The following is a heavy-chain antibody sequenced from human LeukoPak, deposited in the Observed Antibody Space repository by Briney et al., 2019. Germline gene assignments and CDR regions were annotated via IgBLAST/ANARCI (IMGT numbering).Heavy chain of an antibody. Sequence: SETLSLTCAVYGGSFSGYYWSWIRQPPGKGLEWIGEINHSGSTNYNPSLKSRVTISVDTSKNQFSLKLSSVTAADTAVYYCARGRTGNDGSSGWYVDYWGQGTLVTVSS. J-gene: IGHJ4*02. CDR1: GGSFSGYY. CDR3: ARGRTGNDGSSGWYVDY. V-gene: IGHV4-34*01. D-gene: IGHD6-19*01. CDR2: INHSGST.